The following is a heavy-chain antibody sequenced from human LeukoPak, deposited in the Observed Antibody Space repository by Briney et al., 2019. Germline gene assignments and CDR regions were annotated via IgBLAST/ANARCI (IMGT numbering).Heavy chain of an antibody. CDR3: ARDLVANQYSSSSYMDV. CDR1: GGSISSYY. Sequence: SETLSLTCTVSGGSISSYYWSWIRQPPGKGLEWIGYIYYSGSTNYNPSLKSRVTISVDTSKNQFSLKLSSVTAADTAVYYCARDLVANQYSSSSYMDVWGKRTTVTVSS. CDR2: IYYSGST. J-gene: IGHJ6*03. V-gene: IGHV4-59*01. D-gene: IGHD6-6*01.